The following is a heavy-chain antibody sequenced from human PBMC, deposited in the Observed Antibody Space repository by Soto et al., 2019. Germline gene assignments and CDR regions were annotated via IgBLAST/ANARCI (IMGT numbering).Heavy chain of an antibody. V-gene: IGHV1-18*01. CDR2: IATYNRNS. D-gene: IGHD3-16*01. J-gene: IGHJ5*02. CDR3: ASVLGGVVNWFDP. Sequence: HLVQSGPEVKKPGASITVSCKTSGDTSTNFGLSWVRQAPGQVLEWMAWIATYNRNSNYAQKFRGRLTLTTATSMSTAYMELKSLRYDDTAVYYCASVLGGVVNWFDPWGQGTLVTVSS. CDR1: GDTSTNFG.